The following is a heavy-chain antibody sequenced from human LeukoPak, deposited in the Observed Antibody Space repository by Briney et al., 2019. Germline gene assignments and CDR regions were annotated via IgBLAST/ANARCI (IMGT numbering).Heavy chain of an antibody. J-gene: IGHJ4*02. CDR2: IYYNGYT. CDR1: GGSVSSTTYY. D-gene: IGHD3-22*01. V-gene: IGHV4-39*01. Sequence: SETLSLTCIVCGGSVSSTTYYWGWFRQPPGKGLEWIGSIYYNGYTYYNPSLKSRLTMSVDTSRNRFSLELSSVTAADTAVYYCARHDYDSSGYRRDYYFDYWGQGTLVTVSS. CDR3: ARHDYDSSGYRRDYYFDY.